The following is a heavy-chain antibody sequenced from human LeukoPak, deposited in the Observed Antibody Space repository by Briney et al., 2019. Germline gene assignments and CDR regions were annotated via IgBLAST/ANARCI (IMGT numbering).Heavy chain of an antibody. CDR3: ARGRPYSSIAFDI. V-gene: IGHV4-59*01. CDR2: IYYSGST. CDR1: GGSISSYY. D-gene: IGHD6-13*01. J-gene: IGHJ3*02. Sequence: SQTLSLTCTVDGGSISSYYCGWIRQPPGKGLEWIGYIYYSGSTNYNPSLKSRVTISVDTSKNQFSLKLSSVTAADTAVYYCARGRPYSSIAFDIWGQGTMVTVSS.